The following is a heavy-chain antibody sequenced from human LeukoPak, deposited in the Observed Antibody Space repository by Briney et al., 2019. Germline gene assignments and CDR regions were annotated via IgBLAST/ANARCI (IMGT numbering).Heavy chain of an antibody. D-gene: IGHD6-19*01. J-gene: IGHJ5*02. Sequence: PGGSLRLSCAASGFTFSSYAMSWVRQAPGKGLEWGSAISGSGGSTYYADSVKGRFTISRDNSKDTLYLQMNSLRAEDTAVYYCAKVGAVAAKGWFDPWGQGTLVTVSS. V-gene: IGHV3-23*01. CDR1: GFTFSSYA. CDR3: AKVGAVAAKGWFDP. CDR2: ISGSGGST.